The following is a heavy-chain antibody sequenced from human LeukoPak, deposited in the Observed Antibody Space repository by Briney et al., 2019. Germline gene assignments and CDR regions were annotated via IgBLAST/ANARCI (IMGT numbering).Heavy chain of an antibody. V-gene: IGHV4-39*01. Sequence: PSETLSLTCTLSGASITSSSFYRGWVRQSPGKGLDWIGSIYHSGKTYYNPSLKSRLTISVDSSKNRFSLKVTSLTAADTAVYHCARHSAYGDYIDYWGQGSLVTVSS. CDR1: GASITSSSFY. CDR3: ARHSAYGDYIDY. J-gene: IGHJ4*02. CDR2: IYHSGKT. D-gene: IGHD4-17*01.